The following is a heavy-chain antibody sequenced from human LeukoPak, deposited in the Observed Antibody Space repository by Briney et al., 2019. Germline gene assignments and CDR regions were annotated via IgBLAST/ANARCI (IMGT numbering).Heavy chain of an antibody. Sequence: ASVKVSCKASGYTFTGYYMHWVRQAPGQGLEWMGRINPNSGGTNYAQKFQARVTMTRDTSISTAYMELSRLRSDDTAVYYCARVGEASSGYYPADYWGQGTLVTVSS. J-gene: IGHJ4*02. CDR1: GYTFTGYY. D-gene: IGHD3-22*01. V-gene: IGHV1-2*06. CDR2: INPNSGGT. CDR3: ARVGEASSGYYPADY.